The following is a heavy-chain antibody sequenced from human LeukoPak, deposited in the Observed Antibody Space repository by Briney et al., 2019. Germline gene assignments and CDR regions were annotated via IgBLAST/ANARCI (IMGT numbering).Heavy chain of an antibody. CDR3: ARGYSSSLAPFDS. V-gene: IGHV1-2*02. J-gene: IGHJ4*02. Sequence: GASVKVSCQASGYTFTGYLMLWVRQAPAQGLEWVGWINANSGDTKVAQKCKGRVTMTRDTSISTAYMEWSRLRSDDTAVYYCARGYSSSLAPFDSWGQGTLVTVSS. D-gene: IGHD6-13*01. CDR1: GYTFTGYL. CDR2: INANSGDT.